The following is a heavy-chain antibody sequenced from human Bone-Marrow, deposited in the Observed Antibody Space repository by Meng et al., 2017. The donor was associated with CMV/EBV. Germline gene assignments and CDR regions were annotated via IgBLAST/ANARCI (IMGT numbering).Heavy chain of an antibody. D-gene: IGHD6-13*01. CDR2: IHHSGST. CDR1: GGSISSDNHY. Sequence: SETLSLTCTVSGGSISSDNHYWAWIRQPPGKGLEWIGSIHHSGSTYHTPSLKSRVTISVDTSKKQFFLKLRSLTAADTAVYYCATFKQQSVGGTYWYSDLWGRGTLVTVSS. V-gene: IGHV4-39*07. J-gene: IGHJ2*01. CDR3: ATFKQQSVGGTYWYSDL.